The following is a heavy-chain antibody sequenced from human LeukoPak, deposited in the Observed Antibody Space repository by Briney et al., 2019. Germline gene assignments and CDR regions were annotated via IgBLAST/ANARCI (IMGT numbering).Heavy chain of an antibody. CDR2: VYSDVYSSGST. CDR3: ARWDELDWAFGT. D-gene: IGHD2-21*01. V-gene: IGHV4-61*02. Sequence: SSQTLSLTCTVSGGSMSSGSAYWNWVRQPAGKGLEWIGRVYSDVYSSGSTYYTPSLKSRVTISVDTSKNQFSLKLSSVTAADTAVYYCARWDELDWAFGTWGPGTLVTVSS. CDR1: GGSMSSGSAY. J-gene: IGHJ5*02.